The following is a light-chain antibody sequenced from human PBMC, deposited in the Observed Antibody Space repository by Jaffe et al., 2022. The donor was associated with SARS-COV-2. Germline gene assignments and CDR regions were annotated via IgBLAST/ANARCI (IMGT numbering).Light chain of an antibody. Sequence: QSALTQPRSVSGSPGQSVTISCTGTSSDVGAYNYVSWYQQHPGKAPKLLIYAVSQRPSGVPDRFSGSKSGNTASLTISGLQAEDEADYYCCSYAGSYNWVFGGGTKLTVL. J-gene: IGLJ3*02. CDR2: AVS. CDR1: SSDVGAYNY. CDR3: CSYAGSYNWV. V-gene: IGLV2-11*01.